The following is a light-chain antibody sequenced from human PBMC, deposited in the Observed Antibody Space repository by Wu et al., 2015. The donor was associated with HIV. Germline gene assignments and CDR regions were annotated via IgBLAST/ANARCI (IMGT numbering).Light chain of an antibody. J-gene: IGKJ3*01. CDR3: QQYGSSFGGFT. V-gene: IGKV3-20*01. CDR1: QSVSSTY. CDR2: AAS. Sequence: EIVLTQSPGTLSLSPGERATLSCRASQSVSSTYLAWYQHKPGQPPRVVIYAASRRATGIPDRFSGSGSGTDFSLTISRLEPEDFAMYYCQQYGSSFGGFTFGPGTKVDIK.